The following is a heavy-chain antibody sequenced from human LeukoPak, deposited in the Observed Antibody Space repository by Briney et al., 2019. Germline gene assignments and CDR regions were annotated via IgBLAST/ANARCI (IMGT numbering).Heavy chain of an antibody. Sequence: SVKVSCKASGFTFTSSAMQWVRQARGQRLEWIGWIVVGSGNTNYAQKFQERVTITRDMSTSTAYMELSSLRSEDTAVYYCAARDSSGSYYDFDYWGQGTLVTVSS. CDR2: IVVGSGNT. D-gene: IGHD1-26*01. CDR3: AARDSSGSYYDFDY. CDR1: GFTFTSSA. V-gene: IGHV1-58*02. J-gene: IGHJ4*02.